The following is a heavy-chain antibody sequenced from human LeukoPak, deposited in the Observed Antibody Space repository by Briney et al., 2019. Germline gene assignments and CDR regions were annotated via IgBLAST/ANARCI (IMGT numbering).Heavy chain of an antibody. D-gene: IGHD5-24*01. CDR1: GFTFKKYW. Sequence: PGESLRLSCAASGFTFKKYWMNWVRQVPGKGLECLANIKEDGSETYYADSVKSRFTISRDNPKNLLFLQINSLRVEDTAVYYCARETPRRGETRDGYRWGQGTLVTVSS. CDR3: ARETPRRGETRDGYR. CDR2: IKEDGSET. J-gene: IGHJ4*02. V-gene: IGHV3-7*01.